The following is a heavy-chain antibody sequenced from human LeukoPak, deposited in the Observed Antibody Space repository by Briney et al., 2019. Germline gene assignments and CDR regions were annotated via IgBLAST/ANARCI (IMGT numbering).Heavy chain of an antibody. Sequence: GGSLRLSCSASGLTLSGQWMNWVRQAPGQGLEWVANIKHDGSEKYYVDSVKGRFTISRDDAKNSLSLQMNSVRAEDTAVYYCAYTNNLKYWGQGTLVTVSS. J-gene: IGHJ4*02. CDR2: IKHDGSEK. CDR3: AYTNNLKY. V-gene: IGHV3-7*01. CDR1: GLTLSGQW. D-gene: IGHD3-16*01.